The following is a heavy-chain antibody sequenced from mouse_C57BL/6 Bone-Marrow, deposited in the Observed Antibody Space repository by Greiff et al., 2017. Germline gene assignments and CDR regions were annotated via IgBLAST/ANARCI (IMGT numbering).Heavy chain of an antibody. CDR3: ARDPYGYDGIVH. CDR2: ISDGGSYT. Sequence: EVQLVESGGGLVKPGGSLKLSCAASGFTFSSYAMSWVRQTPEKRLEWVATISDGGSYTYYPDNVKGRFTISRDNAKNNLYLQMSHLKSEDTAMYYCARDPYGYDGIVHWGQGTSVTVSS. J-gene: IGHJ4*01. D-gene: IGHD2-2*01. V-gene: IGHV5-4*01. CDR1: GFTFSSYA.